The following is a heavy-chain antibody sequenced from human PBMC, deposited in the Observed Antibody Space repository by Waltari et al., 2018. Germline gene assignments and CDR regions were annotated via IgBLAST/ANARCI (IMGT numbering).Heavy chain of an antibody. D-gene: IGHD3-22*01. CDR3: ARVYYDSSGYYRSFDY. CDR1: GYTFTSYA. Sequence: QVQLVQSGAEVKKPGASVKVSCKASGYTFTSYAMHWVRQAPGQRLEWMGWINAGNGSTNNPQKCQGRVTMTRDTSASTAYMELGSLRSEETASYYCARVYYDSSGYYRSFDYWGQGTLVTVSS. V-gene: IGHV1-3*01. J-gene: IGHJ4*02. CDR2: INAGNGST.